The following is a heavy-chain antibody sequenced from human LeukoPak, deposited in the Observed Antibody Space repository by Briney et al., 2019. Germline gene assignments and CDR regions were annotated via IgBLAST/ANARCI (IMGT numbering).Heavy chain of an antibody. CDR2: IIPILGIA. V-gene: IGHV1-69*04. D-gene: IGHD1-1*01. CDR3: ARGRHSLEALQL. Sequence: SVNLSSTVSGGTFRGYAVTWVRQAPGQGLEWMGRIIPILGIANYAQKFQGRVTITAHKSTTTAYMELSSLRSEDTAVYYCARGRHSLEALQLWAQGTLVTVSS. J-gene: IGHJ4*02. CDR1: GGTFRGYA.